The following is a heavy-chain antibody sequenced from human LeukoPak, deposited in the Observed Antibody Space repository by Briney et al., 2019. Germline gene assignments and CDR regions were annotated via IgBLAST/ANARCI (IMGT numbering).Heavy chain of an antibody. V-gene: IGHV1-2*04. CDR1: GYTFTGYY. Sequence: GASVKVSCRASGYTFTGYYMHWVRQAPGQGLEWMGWINPNSGGTNYAQTFQGWVTMTRDTSISTAYMELSRLRSDDTAVYYCARVGRQRLTLYYFDYWGQGTLVTVSS. D-gene: IGHD6-25*01. CDR2: INPNSGGT. CDR3: ARVGRQRLTLYYFDY. J-gene: IGHJ4*02.